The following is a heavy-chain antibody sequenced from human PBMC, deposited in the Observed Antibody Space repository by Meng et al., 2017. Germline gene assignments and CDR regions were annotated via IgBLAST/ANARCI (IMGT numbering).Heavy chain of an antibody. CDR3: ARDGRSWD. V-gene: IGHV4-4*02. Sequence: VLLQDVGPGLVMPAGILSPPCAVSGGPISSSNWWSWVRQPPGKVLEWIAEIYHSGSTNYNPSLKSRVTISVDKSKNQFSLKLSSVTAADTAVYYCARDGRSWDWGQGTLVTVSS. CDR2: IYHSGST. J-gene: IGHJ4*02. D-gene: IGHD7-27*01. CDR1: GGPISSSNW.